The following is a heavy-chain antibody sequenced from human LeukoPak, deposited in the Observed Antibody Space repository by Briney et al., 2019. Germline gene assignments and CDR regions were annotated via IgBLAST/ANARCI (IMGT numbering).Heavy chain of an antibody. CDR2: ISSSSSYI. V-gene: IGHV3-21*01. J-gene: IGHJ5*02. Sequence: GGSLRLSCAASGFTFSSYSMNWVRQAPGKGLEWVSSISSSSSYIYYADSVKGRLTISRDNAKNSLYLQMNSLRAEDTAVYYCARSSSPNWFDPWGQGTLVTVSS. D-gene: IGHD6-13*01. CDR3: ARSSSPNWFDP. CDR1: GFTFSSYS.